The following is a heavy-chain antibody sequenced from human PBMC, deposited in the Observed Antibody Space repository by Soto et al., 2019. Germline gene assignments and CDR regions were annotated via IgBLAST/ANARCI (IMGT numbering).Heavy chain of an antibody. Sequence: QLQLQESGPGLVKPSETLSLTCTVSGGSISSSSYYWGWIRQPPGKGLEWIGSIYYSGSTYYNPSLKSRVTISVDTSKNQFSLKLSSVTAAETAVYYCARTPDIVVVPAATYYWYFDLWGRGTLVTVSS. V-gene: IGHV4-39*01. CDR2: IYYSGST. CDR3: ARTPDIVVVPAATYYWYFDL. CDR1: GGSISSSSYY. J-gene: IGHJ2*01. D-gene: IGHD2-2*01.